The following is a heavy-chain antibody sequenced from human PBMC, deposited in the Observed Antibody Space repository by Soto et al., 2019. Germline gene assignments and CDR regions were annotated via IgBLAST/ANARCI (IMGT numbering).Heavy chain of an antibody. CDR1: GYTFTSYG. CDR2: ISAYNGNT. Sequence: ASVKVSCKASGYTFTSYGISWVRQAPGQGLEWMGWISAYNGNTNYAQKLQGRVTMTTGTSTSTAYMELRSLRSDDTAVYYCARGYCSGGSCYWGLDYYGMDVWGQGTTVTVSS. CDR3: ARGYCSGGSCYWGLDYYGMDV. D-gene: IGHD2-15*01. J-gene: IGHJ6*02. V-gene: IGHV1-18*01.